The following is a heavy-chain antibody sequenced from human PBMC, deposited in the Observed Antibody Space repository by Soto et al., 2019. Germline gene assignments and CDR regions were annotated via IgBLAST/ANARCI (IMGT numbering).Heavy chain of an antibody. CDR2: IKSKYNGGTR. CDR1: GFTFSNAW. J-gene: IGHJ4*02. Sequence: EEQLVESGGGLVKPGGSLRLSCVGSGFTFSNAWMNWVRQAPGKGLEWVGRIKSKYNGGTRDYAAPVKGRFAVSRDDSKNTFFLQMNSLKIEDAAVYYCATGAFLDNWGQGPLVTVSS. CDR3: ATGAFLDN. V-gene: IGHV3-15*01.